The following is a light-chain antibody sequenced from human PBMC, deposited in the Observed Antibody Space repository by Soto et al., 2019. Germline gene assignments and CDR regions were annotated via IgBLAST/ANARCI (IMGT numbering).Light chain of an antibody. Sequence: QSALTQPASVSGSPGQSITISCTGTSSDIGTYIYVSWYLQHPGKAPKLLIYEVGNRPSGVSNRFSGSKSGTTASLTISGLQAEDEADYYCQSYDSSLSGVVFGGGTKLTVL. J-gene: IGLJ2*01. CDR3: QSYDSSLSGVV. CDR2: EVG. CDR1: SSDIGTYIY. V-gene: IGLV2-14*01.